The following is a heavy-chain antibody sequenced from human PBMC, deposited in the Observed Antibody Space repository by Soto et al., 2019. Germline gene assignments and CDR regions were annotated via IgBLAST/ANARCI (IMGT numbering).Heavy chain of an antibody. CDR3: ARAELGGAYDFWH. D-gene: IGHD3-3*01. V-gene: IGHV3-66*01. CDR2: ISSAGGT. CDR1: GITVTNCF. Sequence: EVQLVESGGGLVQPGGSLRLSCAASGITVTNCFMTWVRQAPGKGLEWVSVISSAGGTYYADSVKGRFTISRDNYRNTLYLQMNTLRAEDTAVYYCARAELGGAYDFWHGGQGTLVTVSS. J-gene: IGHJ4*02.